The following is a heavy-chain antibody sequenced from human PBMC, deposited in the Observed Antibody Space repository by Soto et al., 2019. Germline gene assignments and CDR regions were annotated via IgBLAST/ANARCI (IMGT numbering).Heavy chain of an antibody. Sequence: GGSLRLSCAASGFTFSSYAMSWVRQAPGKGLEWVSVISGSGGSTYYADSVKGRFTISRDNSKNTLNLQMNSLRAEDTAVYYCARTEGYCSGCSCYYYHMAVWGKGTTVTVSS. CDR1: GFTFSSYA. CDR3: ARTEGYCSGCSCYYYHMAV. V-gene: IGHV3-23*01. D-gene: IGHD2-15*01. CDR2: ISGSGGST. J-gene: IGHJ6*03.